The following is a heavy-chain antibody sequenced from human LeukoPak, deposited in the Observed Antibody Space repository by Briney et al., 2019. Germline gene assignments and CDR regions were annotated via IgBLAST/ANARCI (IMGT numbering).Heavy chain of an antibody. Sequence: ASVKVSCKASGYTFTGYYMHWVRQAPGQGLEWMGWINPNSGGTNYAQKFQGRVTMTRDTSTSTAYMELSRLRSDDTAVYYCARDTAYDFWSGYSYYFDYWGQGTLVTVSS. V-gene: IGHV1-2*02. CDR3: ARDTAYDFWSGYSYYFDY. J-gene: IGHJ4*02. CDR1: GYTFTGYY. CDR2: INPNSGGT. D-gene: IGHD3-3*01.